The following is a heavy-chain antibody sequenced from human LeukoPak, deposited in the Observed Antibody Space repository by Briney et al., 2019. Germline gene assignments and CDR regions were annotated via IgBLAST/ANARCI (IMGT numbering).Heavy chain of an antibody. D-gene: IGHD2-15*01. CDR1: GFTFNNYN. Sequence: GGSLRRSCAASGFTFNNYNMNWVRQAPGKGLEWVSSISHNSRDMYYAYSVKGRFTISRDNAKNSLYLQMNSLRAEDTAVYYCAREGGAEDFDYWGQGTLVTVSS. CDR2: ISHNSRDM. CDR3: AREGGAEDFDY. J-gene: IGHJ4*02. V-gene: IGHV3-21*01.